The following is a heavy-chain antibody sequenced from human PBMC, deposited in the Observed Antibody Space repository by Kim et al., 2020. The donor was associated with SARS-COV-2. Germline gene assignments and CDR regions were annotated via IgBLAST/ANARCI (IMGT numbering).Heavy chain of an antibody. CDR2: ISSSGSTI. Sequence: GGSLRLSCAASGFTFSDYYMSWIRQAPGKGLEWVSYISSSGSTIYYADAVKGRFTISRDKAKNSLYLQMNRLRAEDTAVYYCARDLGEGVTYDDFWSDPGPSYMDVWGKGATVTVSS. J-gene: IGHJ6*03. D-gene: IGHD3-3*01. CDR3: ARDLGEGVTYDDFWSDPGPSYMDV. CDR1: GFTFSDYY. V-gene: IGHV3-11*01.